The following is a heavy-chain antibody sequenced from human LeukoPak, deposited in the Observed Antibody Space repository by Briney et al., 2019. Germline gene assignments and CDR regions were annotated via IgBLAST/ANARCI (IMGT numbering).Heavy chain of an antibody. CDR2: INPNNGAA. J-gene: IGHJ5*02. V-gene: IGHV1-2*06. CDR3: ARDWAYASGSPYNWSDP. CDR1: GNSFAGYF. Sequence: ASVKVSCKPSGNSFAGYFIHWVRQAPGQGLEWMGRINPNNGAAKYARKFEGRVDMTRDLSIKTAYMELTRLKFDDTAVYYCARDWAYASGSPYNWSDPWGQGTLVTVSS. D-gene: IGHD3-10*01.